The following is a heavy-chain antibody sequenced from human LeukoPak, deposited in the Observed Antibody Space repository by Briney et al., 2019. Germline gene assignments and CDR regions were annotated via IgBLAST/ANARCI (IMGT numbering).Heavy chain of an antibody. J-gene: IGHJ3*02. CDR3: ARDHAHDAFDI. CDR1: GYTFTGYY. Sequence: GASVKVTCKASGYTFTGYYLHWVRQAPGQGLEWMGWINPNSGGTNYAQKFQGRVTMTRDTSISTAYMELSRLRSDDTAVYYCARDHAHDAFDIWGQGTMVTVSS. CDR2: INPNSGGT. V-gene: IGHV1-2*02.